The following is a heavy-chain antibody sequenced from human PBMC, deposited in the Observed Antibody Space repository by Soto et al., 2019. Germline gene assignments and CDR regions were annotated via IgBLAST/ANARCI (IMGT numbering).Heavy chain of an antibody. J-gene: IGHJ4*02. D-gene: IGHD2-2*01. CDR3: AKGGGVVVPAALFDY. CDR1: GYTFTSYY. V-gene: IGHV1-46*03. CDR2: INPSGGST. Sequence: QVQLVQSGAEVKKPGASVKVSCKASGYTFTSYYMHWVRQAPGQGLEWMGIINPSGGSTSYAQKFQGRVTMTRHTSTSTVYMELSSLRSEDTAVYYCAKGGGVVVPAALFDYWGQGTLVTVSS.